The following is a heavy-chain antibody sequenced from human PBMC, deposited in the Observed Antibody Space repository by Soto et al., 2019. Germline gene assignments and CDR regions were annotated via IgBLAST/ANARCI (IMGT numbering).Heavy chain of an antibody. CDR3: AREEHDFWSGYYTGDGGMDV. J-gene: IGHJ6*02. V-gene: IGHV3-13*01. CDR1: GFTFSSYD. D-gene: IGHD3-3*01. Sequence: GGSLRLSCAASGFTFSSYDMHWVRQATGKGLEWVSAIGTAGDTYYPGSVKGRFTISRENAKNSLYLQMNSLRAEDTAVYYCAREEHDFWSGYYTGDGGMDVWGQGPTVTVSS. CDR2: IGTAGDT.